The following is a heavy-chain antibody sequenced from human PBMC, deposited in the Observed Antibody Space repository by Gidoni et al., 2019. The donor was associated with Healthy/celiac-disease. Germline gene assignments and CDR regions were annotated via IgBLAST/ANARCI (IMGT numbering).Heavy chain of an antibody. CDR2: INHSGST. D-gene: IGHD6-13*01. CDR1: GGSFSGYY. CDR3: AIRRTGYSRSWRHYYYYGMDV. V-gene: IGHV4-34*01. Sequence: QVQLQPWGAGLLKPSETLSLTCAVYGGSFSGYYWSWIRQPPGKGLEWIGEINHSGSTNYNPSLKSRVTISVDTSKNQFSLKLSSVTAADTAVYYCAIRRTGYSRSWRHYYYYGMDVWGQGTTVTVSS. J-gene: IGHJ6*02.